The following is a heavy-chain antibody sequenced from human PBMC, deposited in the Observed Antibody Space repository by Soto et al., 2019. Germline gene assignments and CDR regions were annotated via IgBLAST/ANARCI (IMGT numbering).Heavy chain of an antibody. Sequence: QVQLVESGGGVVQPGRSLRLSCAASGFTFSSYGMHWVRQAPGKGLEWVSVIWYDGSNKYYADSVKGRFTISRDNSKNTLYLQMNSLRAEDTAVYYCARGVGRYCSGGSCYFLDYWGQGTLVTVSS. D-gene: IGHD2-15*01. CDR3: ARGVGRYCSGGSCYFLDY. CDR1: GFTFSSYG. V-gene: IGHV3-33*01. CDR2: IWYDGSNK. J-gene: IGHJ4*02.